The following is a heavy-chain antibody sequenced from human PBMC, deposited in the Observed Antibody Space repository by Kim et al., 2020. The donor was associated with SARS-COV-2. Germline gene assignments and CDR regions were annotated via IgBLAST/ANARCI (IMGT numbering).Heavy chain of an antibody. CDR3: ARDPYSSGWTGDFDY. CDR1: GFTLSSYW. D-gene: IGHD6-19*01. J-gene: IGHJ4*02. V-gene: IGHV3-7*03. CDR2: IKQDGSEK. Sequence: GGSLRLSCAASGFTLSSYWMSWVRQAPGKGLEWVANIKQDGSEKYYVDSVKGRFTISRDNAKNSLYLQMNSLRAEDTAVYYCARDPYSSGWTGDFDYWGQGTLVTVSS.